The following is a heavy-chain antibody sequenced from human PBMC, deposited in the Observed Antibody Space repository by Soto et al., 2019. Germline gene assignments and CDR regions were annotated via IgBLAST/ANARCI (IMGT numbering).Heavy chain of an antibody. CDR2: ISETGRST. D-gene: IGHD3-10*01. CDR1: LFTFSNYV. Sequence: GGSLRLSCVDSLFTFSNYVMSWVRQAPGKGLEWVSTISETGRSTYYADSVKGRFTISRDNAKNTLYLEMSSLRAEDTAVYYCAKVDQYGSGSLAIFDPWGEGTLVTVSS. CDR3: AKVDQYGSGSLAIFDP. V-gene: IGHV3-23*01. J-gene: IGHJ5*02.